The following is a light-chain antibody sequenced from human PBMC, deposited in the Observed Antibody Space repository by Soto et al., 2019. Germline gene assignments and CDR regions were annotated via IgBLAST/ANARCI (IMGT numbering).Light chain of an antibody. CDR3: CSYASSSSDV. V-gene: IGLV2-23*01. J-gene: IGLJ1*01. CDR1: TSDVGGYNL. CDR2: EGT. Sequence: QSVLTQPASVSGSPGQSITISCSGTTSDVGGYNLVSWYQQHTAKAPKLLIYEGTQRPSGVSSRFSDSKSGNTASLTISGLQAEDEADYYCCSYASSSSDVFGTGTKVTVL.